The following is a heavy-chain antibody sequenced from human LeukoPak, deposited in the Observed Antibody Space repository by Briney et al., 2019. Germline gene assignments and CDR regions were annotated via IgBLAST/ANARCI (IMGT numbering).Heavy chain of an antibody. J-gene: IGHJ4*02. V-gene: IGHV3-23*01. CDR2: ISGSGGST. Sequence: GGSLRLSCAASGFTFSSYAMSWVRQAPGKGLEWVSVISGSGGSTYYADSVKGRFTISRDNSKNTLYLQMNSLRAEDTAVYYRAKDLDSSSWYLSPRIDYWGQATLVTVSS. CDR3: AKDLDSSSWYLSPRIDY. CDR1: GFTFSSYA. D-gene: IGHD6-13*01.